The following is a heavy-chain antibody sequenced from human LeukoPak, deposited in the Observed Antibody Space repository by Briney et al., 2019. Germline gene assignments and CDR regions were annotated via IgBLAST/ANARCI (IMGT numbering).Heavy chain of an antibody. D-gene: IGHD2-15*01. Sequence: GGSLRLSCAASGFTFSSYAMSWVRQAPGKGLEWVSAISGSGGSTYYADSVKGRFTISRDNAKNSLYLQMNSLRAEDTAVYYCARGTATRGGSFSTDWFDPWGQGTLVTVSS. CDR3: ARGTATRGGSFSTDWFDP. CDR2: ISGSGGST. J-gene: IGHJ5*02. V-gene: IGHV3-23*01. CDR1: GFTFSSYA.